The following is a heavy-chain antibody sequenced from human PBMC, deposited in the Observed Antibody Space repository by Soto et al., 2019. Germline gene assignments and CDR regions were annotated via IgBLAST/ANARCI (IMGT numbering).Heavy chain of an antibody. D-gene: IGHD2-15*01. J-gene: IGHJ5*02. CDR3: AKGMSLVVVVAATQDRSWFDP. V-gene: IGHV3-23*01. CDR1: GFTFSSYA. CDR2: ISGSGGST. Sequence: VQLLESGGGLVQPGGSLRLSCAASGFTFSSYAMSWVRQAPGKGLEWVSAISGSGGSTYYADSVKGRFTISRDNSKNTLYLQMNSLRAEDTAVYYCAKGMSLVVVVAATQDRSWFDPWGQGTLVTVSS.